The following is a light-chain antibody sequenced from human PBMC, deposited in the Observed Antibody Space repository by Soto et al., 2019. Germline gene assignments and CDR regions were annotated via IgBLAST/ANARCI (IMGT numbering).Light chain of an antibody. CDR2: EVR. Sequence: QSALTQPASVSGSPGQSITISCTGTSSDVGAYNSVSWYQQHPGKAPKLMISEVRNRPSGVSNRFSGSKSGNTASLTISGPQAEDEADYYCSAYTSGTTPWVFGGGTKLTVL. J-gene: IGLJ3*02. CDR3: SAYTSGTTPWV. V-gene: IGLV2-14*01. CDR1: SSDVGAYNS.